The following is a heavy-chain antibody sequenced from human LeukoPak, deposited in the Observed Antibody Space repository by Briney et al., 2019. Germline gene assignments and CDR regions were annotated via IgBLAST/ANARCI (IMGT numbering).Heavy chain of an antibody. V-gene: IGHV4-59*01. J-gene: IGHJ5*02. CDR2: IYYSGST. CDR1: GGSISSYY. D-gene: IGHD3-3*01. Sequence: SETLSLTCTVSGGSISSYYWSWIRQPPGKGLEWIGYIYYSGSTNYNPSLKSRVTISVDTSKNQFSLKLSSVTAADTAVYYCARGLVYYDFWSGTHNWFDPWGQGTLVTASS. CDR3: ARGLVYYDFWSGTHNWFDP.